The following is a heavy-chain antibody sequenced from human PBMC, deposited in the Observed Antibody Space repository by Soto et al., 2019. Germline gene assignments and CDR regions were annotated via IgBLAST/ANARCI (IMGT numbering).Heavy chain of an antibody. D-gene: IGHD6-13*01. Sequence: QAQVVQSGAEVRKPGSSVKLSCKASEGTFNSYAIAWVRQAPGQGLEWMGGIIPYYNTLNYAQKFQDRVTITADDSTNKVYKELSSLRSDDTAVYFCASGASRWYPYFFDSWAQGTLVTVSS. J-gene: IGHJ4*02. CDR3: ASGASRWYPYFFDS. CDR2: IIPYYNTL. CDR1: EGTFNSYA. V-gene: IGHV1-69*01.